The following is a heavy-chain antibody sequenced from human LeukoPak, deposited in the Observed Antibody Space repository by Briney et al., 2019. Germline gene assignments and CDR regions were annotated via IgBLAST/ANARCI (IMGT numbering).Heavy chain of an antibody. V-gene: IGHV1-69*04. J-gene: IGHJ3*02. Sequence: ASVKVSCKASGGTFSSYAISWVRQAPGQGLEWMGRIIPILGIANYAQKFQGRVTITADKSTSTAYMELSRLRSDDTAVYYCALAGVVTASGRAFDIWGQGTMVTVSS. CDR1: GGTFSSYA. D-gene: IGHD2-21*02. CDR3: ALAGVVTASGRAFDI. CDR2: IIPILGIA.